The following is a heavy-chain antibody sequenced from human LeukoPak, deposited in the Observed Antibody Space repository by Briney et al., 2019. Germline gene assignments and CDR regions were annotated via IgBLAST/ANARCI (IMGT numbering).Heavy chain of an antibody. D-gene: IGHD6-19*01. V-gene: IGHV3-30-3*01. CDR3: AKALRGRRAVAGGPFDY. CDR2: ISYDGSNT. CDR1: GFIFSSYA. Sequence: GGSLRLSCAASGFIFSSYAMHWVRQAPGKGLEWVAVISYDGSNTDYADSVKGRFTISRDNSKNTLYLQMNSLRAEDTAVYYCAKALRGRRAVAGGPFDYWGQGTLVTVSS. J-gene: IGHJ4*02.